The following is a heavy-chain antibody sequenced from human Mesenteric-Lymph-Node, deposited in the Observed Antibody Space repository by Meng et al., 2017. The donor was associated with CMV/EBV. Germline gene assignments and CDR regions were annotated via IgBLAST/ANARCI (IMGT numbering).Heavy chain of an antibody. CDR3: AREGGGELGTYYVDY. D-gene: IGHD1-7*01. J-gene: IGHJ4*02. V-gene: IGHV4-34*01. CDR1: GGSFGGYY. CDR2: INHSGST. Sequence: YGGSFGGYYWSWIRQPPGKGLEWIGEINHSGSTNYNPSLKSRVTISVDTSKNQFSLKLSSVTAADTAVYYCAREGGGELGTYYVDYWAQGTLVTVSS.